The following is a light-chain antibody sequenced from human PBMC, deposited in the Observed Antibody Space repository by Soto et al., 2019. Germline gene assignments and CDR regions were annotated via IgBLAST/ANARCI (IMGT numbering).Light chain of an antibody. Sequence: QSVLTQPPSVSGAPGQRVTISCTGNNSNIGAGSGVNWYQQFPNRAPKLLIYANTHRPSGVPDRFSGSTSVTSASLAITGLQTQDEADYYCQSFDSSLTGLIFGGGTKLTVL. J-gene: IGLJ2*01. CDR2: ANT. V-gene: IGLV1-40*01. CDR3: QSFDSSLTGLI. CDR1: NSNIGAGSG.